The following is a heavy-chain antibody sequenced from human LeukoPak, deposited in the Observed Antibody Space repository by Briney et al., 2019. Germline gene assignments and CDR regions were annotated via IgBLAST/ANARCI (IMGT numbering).Heavy chain of an antibody. D-gene: IGHD1-14*01. V-gene: IGHV3-48*02. J-gene: IGHJ4*02. Sequence: GGFLRLSCAASGFTFSSYSMNWVRQAPGKGLEWFSYISSGGSTIYYADSVRGRFTISRDTAKNSLYLEMNSLRDEDTAMYYCVRGDQEASEPAFDYWGQGTLVTVSS. CDR1: GFTFSSYS. CDR2: ISSGGSTI. CDR3: VRGDQEASEPAFDY.